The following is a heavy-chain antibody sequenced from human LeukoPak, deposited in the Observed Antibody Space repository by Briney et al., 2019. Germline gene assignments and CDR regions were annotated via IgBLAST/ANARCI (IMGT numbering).Heavy chain of an antibody. V-gene: IGHV3-30*18. D-gene: IGHD2-15*01. CDR3: AKDRVYCSGGSCYSYYGMDV. Sequence: GGSLRLSCAASGFTFSSYGMYWVRQAPGKGLEWVAVISYDGSNKYYADSVKGRFTISRDNSKNTLYLQMNSLRAEDTAVYYCAKDRVYCSGGSCYSYYGMDVWGQGATVTVSS. CDR2: ISYDGSNK. J-gene: IGHJ6*02. CDR1: GFTFSSYG.